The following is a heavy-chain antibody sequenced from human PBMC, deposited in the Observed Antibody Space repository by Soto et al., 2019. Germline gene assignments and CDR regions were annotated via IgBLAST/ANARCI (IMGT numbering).Heavy chain of an antibody. V-gene: IGHV1-46*02. CDR2: INPNGYTS. J-gene: IGHJ4*02. CDR3: ARDLHGAFTTMIY. D-gene: IGHD3-22*01. Sequence: QVQMVQSGAEVKKPGASIKVSCKSSGYTFNNYYIHWVRQAPGQGLEWMGIINPNGYTSTLSQKFQGRLTVTSDPSTSTVYMELGSLTSEDTAMYYCARDLHGAFTTMIYLGQGTLVTVSS. CDR1: GYTFNNYY.